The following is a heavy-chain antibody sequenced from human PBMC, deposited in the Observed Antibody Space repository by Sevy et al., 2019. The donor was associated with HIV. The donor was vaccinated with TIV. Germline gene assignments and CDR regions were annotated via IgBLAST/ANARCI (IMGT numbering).Heavy chain of an antibody. J-gene: IGHJ6*02. CDR1: GFTFSGYS. CDR2: ISSSSNYI. V-gene: IGHV3-21*01. CDR3: ATDRKGELSASDGAGYYGMDV. D-gene: IGHD1-7*01. Sequence: GGSLRLSCAASGFTFSGYSMNWVRQGPGKGLEWISSISSSSNYIYYADSVRGRFTISRDNAKNSLYLQMNSLRAEDTAVYYCATDRKGELSASDGAGYYGMDVWGQGTTVTVSS.